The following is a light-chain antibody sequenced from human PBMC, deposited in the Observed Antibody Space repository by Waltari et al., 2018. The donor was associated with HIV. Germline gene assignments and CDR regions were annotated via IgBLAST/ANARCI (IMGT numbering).Light chain of an antibody. CDR2: SAS. Sequence: DIQLTQSPSTLSVSVGDRVTITCRASENINTFLVWYQQKPGKAPRLLIFSASTLQNGVPSRFIGSGSGTDFTLTSSSLQPDDFATYYCQHYTSSFRTFGQGTRVDMK. CDR1: ENINTF. CDR3: QHYTSSFRT. J-gene: IGKJ1*01. V-gene: IGKV1-5*03.